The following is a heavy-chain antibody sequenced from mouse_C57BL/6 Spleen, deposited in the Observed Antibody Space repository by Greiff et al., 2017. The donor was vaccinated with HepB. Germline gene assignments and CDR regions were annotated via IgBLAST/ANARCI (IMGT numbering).Heavy chain of an antibody. Sequence: EVQRVESGGGLVQPGGSLKLSCAASGFTFSDYYMYWVRQTPEKRLEWVAYISNGGGSTYYPDTVKGRFTISRDNAKNTLYLQMSRLKSEDTAMYYCARRGDYYGSSYFDYWGQGTTLTVSS. CDR2: ISNGGGST. CDR3: ARRGDYYGSSYFDY. V-gene: IGHV5-12*01. CDR1: GFTFSDYY. D-gene: IGHD1-1*01. J-gene: IGHJ2*01.